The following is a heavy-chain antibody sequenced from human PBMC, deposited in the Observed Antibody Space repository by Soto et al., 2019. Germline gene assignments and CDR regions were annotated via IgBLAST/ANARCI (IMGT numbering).Heavy chain of an antibody. CDR2: IVVGSGNT. CDR1: GFTFTSSA. D-gene: IGHD6-6*01. Sequence: GASVKVSCKASGFTFTSSAVQWVRQARGQRLEWIGWIVVGSGNTNYAQKFQERVTITRDMSTSTAYMELSSLRSEDTAVYYCAAEGYSSSSVRYYYGMDVWGQGTTVTVYS. CDR3: AAEGYSSSSVRYYYGMDV. J-gene: IGHJ6*02. V-gene: IGHV1-58*01.